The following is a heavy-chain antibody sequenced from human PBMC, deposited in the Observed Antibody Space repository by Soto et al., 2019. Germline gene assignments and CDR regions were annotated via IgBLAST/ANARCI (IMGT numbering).Heavy chain of an antibody. CDR3: ARETSSGWYAYYYYYMDV. Sequence: GGSLRLSCAASGFTFSSYGMHWVRQAPGKGLEWVAVISYDGSNKYYADSVKGRFTISRDNSKNTLYLQMNSLRAEDTAVYYCARETSSGWYAYYYYYMDVWGKGTTVTVSS. D-gene: IGHD6-19*01. V-gene: IGHV3-30*03. J-gene: IGHJ6*03. CDR2: ISYDGSNK. CDR1: GFTFSSYG.